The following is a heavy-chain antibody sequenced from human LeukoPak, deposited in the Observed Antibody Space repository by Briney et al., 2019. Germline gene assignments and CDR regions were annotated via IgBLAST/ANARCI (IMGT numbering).Heavy chain of an antibody. J-gene: IGHJ2*01. V-gene: IGHV3-13*01. CDR3: ARGVSYYYDNSGHPGWYFDL. CDR2: IRTTGDT. Sequence: GGFLSLSCAVSGFTFNYYDMHWVRLAPGKRLEWVSAIRTTGDTHYPDSVKGRFAMSREDAKNSVHLQMNTLRAGDTAVYYCARGVSYYYDNSGHPGWYFDLWGRGTLVTVSS. D-gene: IGHD3-22*01. CDR1: GFTFNYYD.